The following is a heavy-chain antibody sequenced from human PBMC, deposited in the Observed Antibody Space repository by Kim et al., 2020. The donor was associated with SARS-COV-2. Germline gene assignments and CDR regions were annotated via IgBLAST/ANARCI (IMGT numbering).Heavy chain of an antibody. Sequence: GGSLRLSCTASGLTFSDSAMHWVRQASGKGLEWVCPIRSKSNSYETANAASVKGRFTIARDESKHTAYLQMNSLKTEDTAVYYCTRGPPYSESYWDAFDIWGQGTMVTVSS. CDR1: GLTFSDSA. J-gene: IGHJ3*02. V-gene: IGHV3-73*01. D-gene: IGHD1-26*01. CDR3: TRGPPYSESYWDAFDI. CDR2: IRSKSNSYET.